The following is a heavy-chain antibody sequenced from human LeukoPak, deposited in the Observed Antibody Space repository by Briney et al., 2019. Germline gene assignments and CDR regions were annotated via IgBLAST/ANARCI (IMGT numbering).Heavy chain of an antibody. J-gene: IGHJ4*02. CDR1: GGTLSSYA. CDR2: IIPIFGTA. CDR3: ARDGDGSGEYYFDY. D-gene: IGHD3-10*01. V-gene: IGHV1-69*13. Sequence: ASVKVSCKASGGTLSSYAISWVRQAPGQGLEWMGGIIPIFGTANYAQKFQGRVTITADESASTAYMELSSLRSEDTAVYYCARDGDGSGEYYFDYWGQGTLVTVSS.